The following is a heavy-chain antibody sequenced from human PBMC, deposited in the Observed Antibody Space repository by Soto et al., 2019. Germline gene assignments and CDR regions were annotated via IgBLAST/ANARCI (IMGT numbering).Heavy chain of an antibody. V-gene: IGHV3-30-3*01. J-gene: IGHJ4*02. CDR2: ISNDGGEK. CDR1: GFTFSTYA. Sequence: QVHLVESGGGVVQPGRSLRLSCAASGFTFSTYAINWVRQAPGKGLEWVAVISNDGGEKYYADSVKGRSTISRDNSKNTLYLQMNSLRPEDTAVYYCARPHWGPDYITQPYDSWGQGTLVTVSS. CDR3: ARPHWGPDYITQPYDS. D-gene: IGHD4-4*01.